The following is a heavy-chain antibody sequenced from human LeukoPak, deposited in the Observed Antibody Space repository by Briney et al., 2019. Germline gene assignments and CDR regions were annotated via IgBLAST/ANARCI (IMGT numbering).Heavy chain of an antibody. J-gene: IGHJ5*02. CDR2: INHSGTT. D-gene: IGHD4-17*01. CDR1: GGSFSGYY. Sequence: PSETLSLTCAVYGGSFSGYYWSWIRQPPGKGLEWIGEINHSGTTNYNPSLKSRVTISVDTSKNQFSLKLSSVTAADTAVYYCARAAHYGSWFDPWGQGTLVTVSS. V-gene: IGHV4-34*01. CDR3: ARAAHYGSWFDP.